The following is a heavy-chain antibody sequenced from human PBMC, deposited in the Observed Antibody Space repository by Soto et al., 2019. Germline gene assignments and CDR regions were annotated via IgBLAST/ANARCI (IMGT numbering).Heavy chain of an antibody. D-gene: IGHD6-13*01. Sequence: GGSLRLSXAASGFTFSSYSMNWVRQAPGKGLEWVSSISSSSSYIYYADSVKGRFTISRDNAKNSLYLQMNSLRAEDTAVYYCASLPGYSSSWYGRNWFDPWGQGTLVTVSS. CDR3: ASLPGYSSSWYGRNWFDP. J-gene: IGHJ5*02. V-gene: IGHV3-21*01. CDR1: GFTFSSYS. CDR2: ISSSSSYI.